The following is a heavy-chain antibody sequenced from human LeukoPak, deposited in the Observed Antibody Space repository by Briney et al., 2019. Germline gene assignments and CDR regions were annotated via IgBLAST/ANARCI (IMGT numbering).Heavy chain of an antibody. D-gene: IGHD1-26*01. V-gene: IGHV4-59*12. CDR2: IYHSGST. Sequence: SETLSLTCTVSGGSISNYYWSWIRQPPGKGLEWIGEIYHSGSTNYNPSLKSRVTISVDKSKNQFSLKLSSVTAADTAVYYCARDGSRDYFDYWGQGTLVTVSS. CDR1: GGSISNYY. J-gene: IGHJ4*02. CDR3: ARDGSRDYFDY.